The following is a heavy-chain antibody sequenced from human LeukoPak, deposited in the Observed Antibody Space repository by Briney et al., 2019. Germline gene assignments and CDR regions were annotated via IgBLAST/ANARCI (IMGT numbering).Heavy chain of an antibody. CDR3: ARDRRPWYFDL. CDR1: GFTFSSYA. V-gene: IGHV3-23*01. D-gene: IGHD6-6*01. Sequence: GGSLRLSCAASGFTFSSYAMSWVRQAPGKGLEWVSTITGGGDITKYADSVKGRFTISRHDPKNTLYLQMKRLRADDTPVYYCARDRRPWYFDLWGRGTLVTVSS. CDR2: ITGGGDIT. J-gene: IGHJ2*01.